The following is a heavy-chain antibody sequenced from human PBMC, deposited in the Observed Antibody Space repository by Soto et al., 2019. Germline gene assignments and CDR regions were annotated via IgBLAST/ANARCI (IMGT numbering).Heavy chain of an antibody. CDR2: ISGSGGST. Sequence: GGSLRLSCAASGFTFSSYAMSWVRQAPGKGLEWVSAISGSGGSTYYADSVKGRFTISRDNSKNTLYLQMNSLRAEDTAVYYCAKGGDYGDYVHYFDYWGQGTLVTVSS. D-gene: IGHD4-17*01. V-gene: IGHV3-23*01. CDR1: GFTFSSYA. J-gene: IGHJ4*02. CDR3: AKGGDYGDYVHYFDY.